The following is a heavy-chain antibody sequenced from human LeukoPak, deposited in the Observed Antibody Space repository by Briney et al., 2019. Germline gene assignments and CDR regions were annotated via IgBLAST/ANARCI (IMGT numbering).Heavy chain of an antibody. J-gene: IGHJ4*02. CDR3: ARGGDDSNGYPLDY. CDR2: IYSGGST. CDR1: GFTVSSNY. Sequence: GGSLRLSCAASGFTVSSNYMSWVRQAPGKGLEWVSVIYSGGSTYYADSVKGRFSISRDNSKNTLYLRMNSLRAEDTAVYYRARGGDDSNGYPLDYWGQGTLVTVSS. V-gene: IGHV3-66*01. D-gene: IGHD3-22*01.